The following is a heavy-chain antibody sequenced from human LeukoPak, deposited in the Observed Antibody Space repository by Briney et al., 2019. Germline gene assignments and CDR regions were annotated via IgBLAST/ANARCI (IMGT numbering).Heavy chain of an antibody. J-gene: IGHJ4*02. CDR3: AKWKGDLYYDILTGYSSYSGFFDY. CDR1: GFTFSSYA. V-gene: IGHV3-23*01. CDR2: ISGSGGST. D-gene: IGHD3-9*01. Sequence: GGSLRLSCAASGFTFSSYAMSWVRQAPGKGLEWVSAISGSGGSTYYADSVKGRFTISRDNSKNTLYLQMNSLRAEDTAVYYCAKWKGDLYYDILTGYSSYSGFFDYWGQGTLVTVSS.